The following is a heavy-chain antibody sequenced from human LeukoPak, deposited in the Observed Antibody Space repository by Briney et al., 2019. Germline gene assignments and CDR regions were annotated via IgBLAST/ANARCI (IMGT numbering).Heavy chain of an antibody. CDR3: ARDNADNTINLGYYDFWSGLNWFDP. V-gene: IGHV1-2*02. D-gene: IGHD3-3*01. CDR2: INPNSGGT. Sequence: ASVKVSCKASGYTFTGYYMHGVRQAPGQGLEWMGWINPNSGGTHYAQKFQGRVTMNRDTSISTAYMELSRLRSDDTAVYYCARDNADNTINLGYYDFWSGLNWFDPWGQGTLVTVSS. CDR1: GYTFTGYY. J-gene: IGHJ5*02.